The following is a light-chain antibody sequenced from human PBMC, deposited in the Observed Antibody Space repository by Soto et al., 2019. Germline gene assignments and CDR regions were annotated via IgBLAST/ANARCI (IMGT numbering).Light chain of an antibody. CDR2: DAS. Sequence: IKMTQSHSSFSASVGERVTITCQASQAFSNFLNWYQQKPGKAPKLLIYDASNLETGVPSRFSGSGSGTDFTFTISSLQPEDIATYYCQQYDNLPRTFGQGTKVEIK. CDR3: QQYDNLPRT. CDR1: QAFSNF. J-gene: IGKJ1*01. V-gene: IGKV1-33*01.